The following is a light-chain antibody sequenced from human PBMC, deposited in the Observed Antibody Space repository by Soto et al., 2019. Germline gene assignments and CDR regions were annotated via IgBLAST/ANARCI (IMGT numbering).Light chain of an antibody. J-gene: IGKJ1*01. CDR3: QHYVNSPPGT. CDR1: QSVSSSY. V-gene: IGKV3-20*01. Sequence: IVLTQSAGALSLSPGERATPSCRSSQSVSSSYLTWYQQKPGQAPRLLICGASTRATGIPDRFSGSGSGTDFALTISRLEPDDFLVYYCQHYVNSPPGTFGQGTKVDI. CDR2: GAS.